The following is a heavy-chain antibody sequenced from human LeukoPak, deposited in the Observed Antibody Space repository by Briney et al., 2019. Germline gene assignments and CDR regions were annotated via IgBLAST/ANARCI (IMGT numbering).Heavy chain of an antibody. V-gene: IGHV4-30-2*01. J-gene: IGHJ6*02. CDR1: GGSISSGGYS. CDR2: IYHSGST. D-gene: IGHD5-12*01. CDR3: ARDASGYDRSYYYYGMDV. Sequence: PSETLSLTCAVSGGSISSGGYSWSWIRQPPGKGLEWIGYIYHSGSTYYNPSLKSRVTISVDTSKNQFSLKLSSVTAADTAVYYCARDASGYDRSYYYYGMDVWGQGTTVTVSS.